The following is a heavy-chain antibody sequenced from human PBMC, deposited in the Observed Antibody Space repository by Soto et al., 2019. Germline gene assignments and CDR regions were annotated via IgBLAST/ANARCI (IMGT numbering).Heavy chain of an antibody. J-gene: IGHJ4*02. CDR1: GYSFTSYW. Sequence: GESLTISCKGSGYSFTSYWIGWVRQMPGKGLEWMGIIYPGDSDTRYSPSFQGQVTISADKSISTAYLQWSSLKASDTAMYYCARQSRSCWCYLGYWGKGTLDTGSA. CDR3: ARQSRSCWCYLGY. D-gene: IGHD6-19*01. V-gene: IGHV5-51*01. CDR2: IYPGDSDT.